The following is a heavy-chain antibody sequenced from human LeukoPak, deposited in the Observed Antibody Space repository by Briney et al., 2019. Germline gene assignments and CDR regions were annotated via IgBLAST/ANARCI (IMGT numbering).Heavy chain of an antibody. CDR3: VRDGPSWGLL. CDR1: GGSIGTYY. J-gene: IGHJ4*02. CDR2: IFTTGGA. Sequence: SETLSLTCTVSGGSIGTYYWSWVRQPAGKGLEWIGRIFTTGGANYNPSLKSRVTMSLDTSKNLFSLKLNSVTAADTAVYYCVRDGPSWGLLWGQGALVTVSS. D-gene: IGHD7-27*01. V-gene: IGHV4-4*07.